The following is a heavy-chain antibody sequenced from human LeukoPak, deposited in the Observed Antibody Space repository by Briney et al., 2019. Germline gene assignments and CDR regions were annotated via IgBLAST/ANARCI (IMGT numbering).Heavy chain of an antibody. J-gene: IGHJ6*04. Sequence: QTGGSLTLSCAASGFSLSNYWMVWVRQAPGKGLVWVSNLNSDGSITNYADSVKGRSTISRDNAKNTLYLQMNSLRAEDTAVYYCGRDNNYKVDVWGKGTTVTVSS. CDR2: LNSDGSIT. D-gene: IGHD4-11*01. V-gene: IGHV3-74*01. CDR3: GRDNNYKVDV. CDR1: GFSLSNYW.